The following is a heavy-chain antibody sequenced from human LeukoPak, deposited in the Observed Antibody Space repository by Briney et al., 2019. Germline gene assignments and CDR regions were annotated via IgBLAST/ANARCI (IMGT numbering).Heavy chain of an antibody. CDR2: IWYGGSNK. Sequence: PGRSLRLSCAASGFTFSSYGMHWVRQAPGKGLEWVAVIWYGGSNKYYADSVKGRFTISRDNSKNTLYLQTNSRRAEDTAVYYCVREGTDGDNPGYFASSGQGTPVTASS. CDR3: VREGTDGDNPGYFAS. CDR1: GFTFSSYG. V-gene: IGHV3-33*01. D-gene: IGHD4-17*01. J-gene: IGHJ4*02.